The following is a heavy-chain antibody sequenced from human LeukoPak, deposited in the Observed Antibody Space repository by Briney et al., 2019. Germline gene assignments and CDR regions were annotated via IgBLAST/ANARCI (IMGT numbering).Heavy chain of an antibody. Sequence: PSETLPFICTVSGGSIISYYWSWIRQPPGKGLEGIGYIYYSGSTNYNPSLKSRVTISVDTSKNQFSLKLSSMTAADTAVYYCASSRGIAAAGYFDYWGQGTLVTVSS. CDR1: GGSIISYY. J-gene: IGHJ4*02. D-gene: IGHD6-13*01. CDR2: IYYSGST. V-gene: IGHV4-59*08. CDR3: ASSRGIAAAGYFDY.